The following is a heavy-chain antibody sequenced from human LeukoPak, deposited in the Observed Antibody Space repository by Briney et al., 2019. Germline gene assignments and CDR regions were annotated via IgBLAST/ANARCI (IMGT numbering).Heavy chain of an antibody. CDR1: GGSISSYY. D-gene: IGHD6-25*01. J-gene: IGHJ4*02. Sequence: SETLSLTCTVSGGSISSYYWSWIRQPPGKGLEWIGYIYYTGSTNYNPSLMSRVTISVDTSKNQFSLKLSSVTAADTAVYYCARGQRPDYWGQGTLVTVSS. CDR2: IYYTGST. V-gene: IGHV4-59*01. CDR3: ARGQRPDY.